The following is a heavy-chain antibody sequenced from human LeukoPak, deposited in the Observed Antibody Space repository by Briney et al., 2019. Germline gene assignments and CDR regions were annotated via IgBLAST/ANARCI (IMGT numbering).Heavy chain of an antibody. Sequence: GGSLRLSCAASGFTFSSYWMSWVRQAPGKGLEWVANIKQDGSEKYYVDSVKGRFTISRDNAKNSLYLQMNSLRAEDTAVYYCARDGLLRFLEWLDPLYYYYMDVWGKGTTVTVSS. CDR1: GFTFSSYW. D-gene: IGHD3-3*01. J-gene: IGHJ6*03. CDR2: IKQDGSEK. CDR3: ARDGLLRFLEWLDPLYYYYMDV. V-gene: IGHV3-7*01.